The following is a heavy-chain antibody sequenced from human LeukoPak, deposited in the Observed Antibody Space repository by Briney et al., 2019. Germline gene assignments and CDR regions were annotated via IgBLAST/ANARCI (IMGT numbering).Heavy chain of an antibody. V-gene: IGHV1-24*01. D-gene: IGHD4-17*01. Sequence: ASVKVSCKVSGYTLTELSMHWVRQAPGKGLEWMGGFDPEDGETIYAQKFQGRVTMTEDTPTDTAYMELSSLRSEDTAVYYCATAQYGDYNWFDPWGQGTLVTVSS. CDR2: FDPEDGET. CDR1: GYTLTELS. CDR3: ATAQYGDYNWFDP. J-gene: IGHJ5*02.